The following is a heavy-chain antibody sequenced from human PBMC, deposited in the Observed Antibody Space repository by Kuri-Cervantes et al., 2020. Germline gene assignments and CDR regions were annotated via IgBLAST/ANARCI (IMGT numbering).Heavy chain of an antibody. CDR3: ARDLGRGYGMDV. CDR2: INWNSGSI. Sequence: SLKISCAASGFAFDDYAMHWVRQAPGKGLEWVSGINWNSGSIGYADSVKGRFTISRDNAKNSLYLQMNSLRDEDAAVYYCARDLGRGYGMDVWGQGTTVTVSS. J-gene: IGHJ6*02. D-gene: IGHD3-10*01. V-gene: IGHV3-9*01. CDR1: GFAFDDYA.